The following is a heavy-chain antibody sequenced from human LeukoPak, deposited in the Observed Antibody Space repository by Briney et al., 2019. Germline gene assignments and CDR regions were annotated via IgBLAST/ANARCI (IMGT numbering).Heavy chain of an antibody. V-gene: IGHV3-7*01. CDR2: INQDEI. Sequence: PGGSLRLSCVASGFTFSSSWMTWVRQGPGKGLQWVASINQDEIHYVDAVKGRFTISRDNAKNSLYLQVNSLRAEDTAVYYCARERAPRGYFDYWGQGTLVTVSS. J-gene: IGHJ4*02. CDR3: ARERAPRGYFDY. CDR1: GFTFSSSW.